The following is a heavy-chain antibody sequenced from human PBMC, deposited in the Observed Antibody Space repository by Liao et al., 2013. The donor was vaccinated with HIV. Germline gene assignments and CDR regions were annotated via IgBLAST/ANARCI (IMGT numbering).Heavy chain of an antibody. V-gene: IGHV4-4*07. Sequence: QVQLQESGPGLVKASETLSLNCNVSGASISSYYWSWIRQPAGKGLEWIGRFYTGGTTNYNPSLKSRVTMSVDTSKNQFSLRVRSVTAADTAVYYCARSSLLVRWFDPWGQGTLVTVSS. CDR1: GASISSYY. J-gene: IGHJ5*02. CDR2: FYTGGTT. CDR3: ARSSLLVRWFDP.